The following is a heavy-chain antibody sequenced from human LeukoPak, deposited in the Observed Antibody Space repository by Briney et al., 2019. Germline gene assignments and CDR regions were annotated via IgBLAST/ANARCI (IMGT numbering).Heavy chain of an antibody. CDR1: GGSLSSGEYY. V-gene: IGHV4-30-4*01. Sequence: SETLSLTCTVSGGSLSSGEYYWSWIRQPPGKGLEWIGYIYYSGSAYYNPSLKSRVTISVDTSKNQFSLKLSSVTAADAAVYYCARDTGWSSGDYDAFDVWGLGTMVTVSS. D-gene: IGHD3-3*01. CDR3: ARDTGWSSGDYDAFDV. CDR2: IYYSGSA. J-gene: IGHJ3*01.